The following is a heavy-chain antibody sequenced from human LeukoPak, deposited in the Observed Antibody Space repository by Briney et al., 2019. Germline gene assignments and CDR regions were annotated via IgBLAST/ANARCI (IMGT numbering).Heavy chain of an antibody. CDR2: IYHSGST. CDR1: GGSISSGGYY. CDR3: ARTAMVPRFDY. Sequence: PSQTLSLTCTVSGGSISSGGYYWSWIRQPPGKGLEWIGYIYHSGSTYYNPSLKSRVTISVDRSKNQFSLKLSSVTAADTAVYYCARTAMVPRFDYWGQGTLVTVSS. D-gene: IGHD5-18*01. V-gene: IGHV4-30-2*01. J-gene: IGHJ4*02.